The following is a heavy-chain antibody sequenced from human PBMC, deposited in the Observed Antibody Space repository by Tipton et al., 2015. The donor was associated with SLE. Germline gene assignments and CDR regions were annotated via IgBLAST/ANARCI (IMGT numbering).Heavy chain of an antibody. CDR2: ISAYNGNT. J-gene: IGHJ3*02. D-gene: IGHD6-13*01. V-gene: IGHV1-18*01. CDR1: GYTFTSYG. CDR3: ARDIRRAAAAAGPDAFDI. Sequence: QVQLVQSGAEVKKPGASVKVSCKASGYTFTSYGISWVRQAPGQGLEWMGWISAYNGNTNYAQKLQGRVTMTTDTSTSTAYMELRSLRSDDTAVYYCARDIRRAAAAAGPDAFDIWGQGTMVTVSS.